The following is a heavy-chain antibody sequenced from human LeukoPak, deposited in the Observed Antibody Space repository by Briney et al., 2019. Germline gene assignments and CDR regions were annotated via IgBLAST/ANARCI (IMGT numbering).Heavy chain of an antibody. Sequence: SETLSLTCTVSGGSISSYYWSWIRQPPGKGLEWIGYIYYSGSTNYNPSLKSRVTISVDTSKSQFSLKLSSVTAADTAVYYCATTVVDYYDSSGYYLDYWGQGTLVTVSS. D-gene: IGHD3-22*01. CDR3: ATTVVDYYDSSGYYLDY. CDR2: IYYSGST. J-gene: IGHJ4*02. V-gene: IGHV4-59*01. CDR1: GGSISSYY.